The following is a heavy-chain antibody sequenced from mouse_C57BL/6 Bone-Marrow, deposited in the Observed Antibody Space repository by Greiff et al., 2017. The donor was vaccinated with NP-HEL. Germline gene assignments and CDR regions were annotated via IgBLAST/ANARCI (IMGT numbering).Heavy chain of an antibody. J-gene: IGHJ3*01. CDR1: GYTFTDYY. D-gene: IGHD1-1*01. V-gene: IGHV1-19*01. Sequence: SGPVLVKPGASVKMSCKASGYTFTDYYMNWVKQSHGKSLEWIGVINPYNGGTSYNQKFKGKATLTVDKSSSTAYMELNSLTSEDSAVYYCALRSLAWFAYWGQGTLVTVSA. CDR2: INPYNGGT. CDR3: ALRSLAWFAY.